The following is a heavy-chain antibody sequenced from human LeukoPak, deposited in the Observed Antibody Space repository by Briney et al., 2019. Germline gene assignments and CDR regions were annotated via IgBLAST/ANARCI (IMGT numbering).Heavy chain of an antibody. CDR3: ARQTGSGLFILP. CDR2: IYYSGST. J-gene: IGHJ4*02. Sequence: PSETLSLTCTVSGGSISGYYWSWIRQPPGKGLEWIAYIYYSGSTNYNPSLKSRVTISVDTSKNQFSLRLTSVTAADTAVYYCARQTGSGLFILPGGQGTLVTVSS. CDR1: GGSISGYY. V-gene: IGHV4-59*08. D-gene: IGHD3/OR15-3a*01.